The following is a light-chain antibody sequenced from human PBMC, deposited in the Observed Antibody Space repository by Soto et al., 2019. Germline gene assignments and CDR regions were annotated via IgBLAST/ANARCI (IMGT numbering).Light chain of an antibody. CDR2: GAS. CDR3: QQYGGSPPT. CDR1: RSVSSSY. Sequence: EIVLTQSPGTLSLSPGERATLSCRASRSVSSSYLAWYQQKPGQAPRLLIFGASSRATGTPDRFSGSGSGTDFTLTISRLEPEDSAVYHCQQYGGSPPTFGQGTKVEIK. V-gene: IGKV3-20*01. J-gene: IGKJ1*01.